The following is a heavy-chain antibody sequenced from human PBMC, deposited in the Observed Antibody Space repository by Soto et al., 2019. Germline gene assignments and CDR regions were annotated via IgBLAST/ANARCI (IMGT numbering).Heavy chain of an antibody. CDR1: GYTFTSYY. D-gene: IGHD2-21*02. J-gene: IGHJ4*02. Sequence: RASVKVSCKASGYTFTSYYMHWVRQAPGQGLEWMGIINPSGGSTSYAQKFQGRVTMTRDTSTSTVYMELSSLRSEDTAVYYCARARADVVVTAPWGQGTLVTFSS. CDR3: ARARADVVVTAP. CDR2: INPSGGST. V-gene: IGHV1-46*01.